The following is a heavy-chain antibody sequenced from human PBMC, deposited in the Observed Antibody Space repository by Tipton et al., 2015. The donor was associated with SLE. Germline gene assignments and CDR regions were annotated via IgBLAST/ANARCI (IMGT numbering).Heavy chain of an antibody. CDR3: ARVNVVVPAAPSAGYFQH. Sequence: TLSLTCTVSGGSISSSSYYWGWIRQPPGKVLEWIGSIFYSGSTYYNPSLKSRVTISVDTSKNQFSMKLSSVTAADTAVYYCARVNVVVPAAPSAGYFQHWGQGTLVTVSS. V-gene: IGHV4-39*07. CDR2: IFYSGST. D-gene: IGHD2-2*01. J-gene: IGHJ1*01. CDR1: GGSISSSSYY.